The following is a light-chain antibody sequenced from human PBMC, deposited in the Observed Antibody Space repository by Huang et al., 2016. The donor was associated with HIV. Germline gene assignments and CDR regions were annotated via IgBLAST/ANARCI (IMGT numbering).Light chain of an antibody. CDR2: VAS. V-gene: IGKV1-39*01. Sequence: DIQMTQSPSSLSASVGDRVTITCRASQSINSYLNWYQQKPGKAPKPLIYVASSLQSGVPSRFSGSGSGTDFTLTISSLQPEDFATYYCQQSYSTPCTFGPGTKVDIK. J-gene: IGKJ3*01. CDR1: QSINSY. CDR3: QQSYSTPCT.